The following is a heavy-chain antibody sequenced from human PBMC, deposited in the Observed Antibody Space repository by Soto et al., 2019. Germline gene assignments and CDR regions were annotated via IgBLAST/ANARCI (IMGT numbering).Heavy chain of an antibody. J-gene: IGHJ4*02. Sequence: GGSLRLSCAASGFTFSSYGMHWVRQAPGKGLEWVAVIWYDGSNKYYADSVKGRFTISRDNSKNTLYLQMNSLRAEDTAVYYCARDRNYYGCHPPPEYYFDYGGQGTLVTVSS. CDR3: ARDRNYYGCHPPPEYYFDY. CDR1: GFTFSSYG. D-gene: IGHD3-10*01. CDR2: IWYDGSNK. V-gene: IGHV3-33*01.